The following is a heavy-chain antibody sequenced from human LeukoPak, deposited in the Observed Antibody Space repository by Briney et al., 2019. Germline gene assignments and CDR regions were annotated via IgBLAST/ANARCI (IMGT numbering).Heavy chain of an antibody. CDR1: GGSISSYY. CDR3: ARGYHDFSGYWLSYFDY. J-gene: IGHJ4*02. D-gene: IGHD3-22*01. Sequence: ASETLSLTCTVSGGSISSYYWSWIRQPPGKGLEWIGYIYYSGSTNYNPSLKSRVTISVDTSKNQFSVKLSSVTAADTAVYYCARGYHDFSGYWLSYFDYWGQGTLVTVSS. V-gene: IGHV4-59*01. CDR2: IYYSGST.